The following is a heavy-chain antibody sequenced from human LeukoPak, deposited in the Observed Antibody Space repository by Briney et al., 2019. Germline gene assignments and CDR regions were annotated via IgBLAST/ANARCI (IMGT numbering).Heavy chain of an antibody. CDR1: GFTFSSYA. Sequence: GGSLRLSCAASGFTFSSYAMSWVRQAPGKGLEWVSAISGSGSSTYYADSVKGRFTISRDNSKNTLYLQMNSLRAEDTAVYYCAKEYYYDSSGPSYYFDYWGQGTLVTVSS. CDR2: ISGSGSST. CDR3: AKEYYYDSSGPSYYFDY. V-gene: IGHV3-23*01. J-gene: IGHJ4*02. D-gene: IGHD3-22*01.